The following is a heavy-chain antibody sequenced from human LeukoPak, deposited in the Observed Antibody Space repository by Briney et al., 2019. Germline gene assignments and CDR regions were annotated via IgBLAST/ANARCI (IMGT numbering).Heavy chain of an antibody. CDR2: INPNSGGT. J-gene: IGHJ4*02. V-gene: IGHV1-2*02. Sequence: ASVKVSCKASGYTFTGYYMHWVRQAPGQGLEWMGWINPNSGGTNYAQKFQGRVTTTRDTSISTAYMELSRLRSDDTAVYYCACTVVVISSFDYWGQGTLVTVSS. CDR3: ACTVVVISSFDY. CDR1: GYTFTGYY. D-gene: IGHD3-22*01.